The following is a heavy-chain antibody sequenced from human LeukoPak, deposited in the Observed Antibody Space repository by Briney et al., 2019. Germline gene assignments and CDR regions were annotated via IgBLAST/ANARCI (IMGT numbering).Heavy chain of an antibody. V-gene: IGHV1-69*04. CDR1: GGTFSSYA. D-gene: IGHD3-10*01. CDR2: IIPILGIA. Sequence: ASVKVSCKASGGTFSSYAISWVRQAPGQGLEWRGRIIPILGIANYAQKFQGRVTITADKSTSTAYMELNSLRSEDTAVYYCARDRTLMVRGGENWFDPWGQGTLVTVSS. CDR3: ARDRTLMVRGGENWFDP. J-gene: IGHJ5*02.